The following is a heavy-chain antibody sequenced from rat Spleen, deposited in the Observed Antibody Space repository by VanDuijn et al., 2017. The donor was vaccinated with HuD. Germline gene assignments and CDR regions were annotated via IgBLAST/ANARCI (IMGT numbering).Heavy chain of an antibody. CDR1: GFTFSSFA. V-gene: IGHV5S23*01. J-gene: IGHJ4*01. Sequence: EVQLVESGGGLVQPGRSLKLSCAASGFTFSSFAMAWVRQAPKKGLEWVATITSGGSNTYYPDSVKGRFTISRDNAKSTLYLQMDSLRSEDTASYYCARHHYDGYYHGPVFGVMDAWGQGPSVTVSS. CDR3: ARHHYDGYYHGPVFGVMDA. CDR2: ITSGGSNT. D-gene: IGHD1-12*03.